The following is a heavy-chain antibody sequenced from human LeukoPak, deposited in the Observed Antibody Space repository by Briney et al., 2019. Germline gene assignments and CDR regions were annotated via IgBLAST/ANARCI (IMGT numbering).Heavy chain of an antibody. J-gene: IGHJ3*02. CDR1: GGSISSGGYY. Sequence: SQTLSLTCTVSGGSISSGGYYWSWIRQPPGKGLEWIGYIYHSGSTYYNPSLKSRVTISVDRSKNQFSLKLSSVTAADTAVYYCARSPITMVRGVYDAFDIWGQGTMVTVSS. D-gene: IGHD3-10*01. CDR3: ARSPITMVRGVYDAFDI. V-gene: IGHV4-30-2*01. CDR2: IYHSGST.